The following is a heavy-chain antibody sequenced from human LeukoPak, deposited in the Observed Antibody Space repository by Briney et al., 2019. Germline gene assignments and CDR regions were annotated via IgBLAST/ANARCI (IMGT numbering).Heavy chain of an antibody. CDR1: GFSFSKYW. CDR3: ARDLDNVRFDP. Sequence: GGSLRLSCAASGFSFSKYWMHWVRQAPGKGLVWVSRINSDGSSISYADSVKGRFTISRDNAKNTLYLQMNSLRAEDTAVYYCARDLDNVRFDPWGQGTLVTVSS. D-gene: IGHD3-16*01. V-gene: IGHV3-74*01. CDR2: INSDGSSI. J-gene: IGHJ5*02.